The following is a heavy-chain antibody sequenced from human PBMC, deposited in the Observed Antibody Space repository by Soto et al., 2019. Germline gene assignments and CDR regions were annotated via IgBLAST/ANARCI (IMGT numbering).Heavy chain of an antibody. CDR1: GGSFSGYY. V-gene: IGHV4-34*01. D-gene: IGHD3-10*01. J-gene: IGHJ4*02. CDR2: INHSGST. CDR3: ARGYMVRGVILDY. Sequence: QVQLQQWGAGLLKPSETLSLTCAVYGGSFSGYYWSWIRQPPGKGLEWIGEINHSGSTNYNPSLKSRVTISADTSKNQFYLKLSSVTAADTAVYYCARGYMVRGVILDYWGQGTLVTVSS.